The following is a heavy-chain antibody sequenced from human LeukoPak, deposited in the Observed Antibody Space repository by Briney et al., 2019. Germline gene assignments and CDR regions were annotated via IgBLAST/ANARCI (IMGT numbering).Heavy chain of an antibody. CDR2: INHSGST. D-gene: IGHD6-13*01. Sequence: PSETLSLTCAVYGGSFSGYYWSWIRQPPGKGLEWIGEINHSGSTNYNPSLKSRVTISVDTSKNQFSLKLSSVTAADTAVYYCARIERAAAAVDYWGQGTLVTVSS. CDR1: GGSFSGYY. V-gene: IGHV4-34*01. CDR3: ARIERAAAAVDY. J-gene: IGHJ4*02.